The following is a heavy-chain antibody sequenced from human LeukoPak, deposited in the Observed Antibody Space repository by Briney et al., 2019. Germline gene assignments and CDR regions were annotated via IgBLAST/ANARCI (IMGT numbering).Heavy chain of an antibody. J-gene: IGHJ3*02. CDR3: ARDRAIILFGAFDI. CDR1: GFTFDDYA. CDR2: ISWNSGNI. Sequence: GGSLRLSWAASGFTFDDYAMHWVRQVPGKGLEWVSGISWNSGNIGYADFVKGRFTISRDNAKNSLYLQMNSLRAEDTAVYYCARDRAIILFGAFDIWGQGTMVTVSS. D-gene: IGHD3-3*01. V-gene: IGHV3-9*01.